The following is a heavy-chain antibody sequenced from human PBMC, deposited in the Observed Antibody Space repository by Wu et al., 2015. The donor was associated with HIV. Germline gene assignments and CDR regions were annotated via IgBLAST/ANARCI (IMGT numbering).Heavy chain of an antibody. Sequence: QIQLVQSGVEMKKPGASIKLSRNASGYTFTSYGVSWVRQAPGQGLEWMGWISAYNGNTNYAQDFQGRVTMTADTSTTTAYMELRSLTSDDTAFYYCVRDWVGVGELYFWGQGTLVAVSS. CDR2: ISAYNGNT. D-gene: IGHD3-10*01. J-gene: IGHJ4*02. V-gene: IGHV1-18*04. CDR1: GYTFTSYG. CDR3: VRDWVGVGELYF.